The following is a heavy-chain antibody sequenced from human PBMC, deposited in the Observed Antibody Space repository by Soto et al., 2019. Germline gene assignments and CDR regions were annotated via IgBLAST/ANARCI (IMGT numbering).Heavy chain of an antibody. CDR3: ARQNPFWSGYYTNSTLSGYYYGMDV. D-gene: IGHD3-3*01. Sequence: GESLKISCKGSGYSFTSYWISWVRQMPGKGLEWMGRIDPSDSYTNYSPSFQGHVTISADKSISTAYLQWSSLKASDTAMYYCARQNPFWSGYYTNSTLSGYYYGMDVWGQGTTVTVSS. CDR1: GYSFTSYW. J-gene: IGHJ6*02. CDR2: IDPSDSYT. V-gene: IGHV5-10-1*01.